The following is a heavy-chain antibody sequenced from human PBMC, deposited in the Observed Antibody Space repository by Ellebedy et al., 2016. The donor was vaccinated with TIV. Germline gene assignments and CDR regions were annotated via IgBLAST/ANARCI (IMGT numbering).Heavy chain of an antibody. D-gene: IGHD6-13*01. CDR2: ISGSGGST. Sequence: GESLKISCAASGFTFSSYAMSWVRQAPGKGLEWVSAISGSGGSTYYADSVKGRFTFSRDNSKNTLYLQMNSLRAEDTAVYYCAKTIAAAGRSHFDYWGQGTLVTVSS. CDR1: GFTFSSYA. V-gene: IGHV3-23*01. J-gene: IGHJ4*02. CDR3: AKTIAAAGRSHFDY.